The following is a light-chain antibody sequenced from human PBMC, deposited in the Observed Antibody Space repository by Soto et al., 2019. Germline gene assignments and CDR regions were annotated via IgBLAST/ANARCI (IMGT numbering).Light chain of an antibody. Sequence: EIVLTQSPATLSLSPGERATLSCRASQSVSSYLAWYQQKPGQAPRLLIYDASNRATGIPARFSGSGSGTDFNLAISSLEPEALEVYYCQQRSNWPPLTFGGGTKVEIK. CDR1: QSVSSY. V-gene: IGKV3-11*01. J-gene: IGKJ4*01. CDR2: DAS. CDR3: QQRSNWPPLT.